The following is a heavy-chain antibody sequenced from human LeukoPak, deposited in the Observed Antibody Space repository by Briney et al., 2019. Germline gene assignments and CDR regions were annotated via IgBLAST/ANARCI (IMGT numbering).Heavy chain of an antibody. J-gene: IGHJ4*02. CDR3: ARATARGELSLYGYFDY. CDR1: GYTSTGYY. CDR2: INPNSGGT. Sequence: ASVKVSCKASGYTSTGYYMHWVRQAPGQGLEWMGWINPNSGGTNYAQKFQGRVTMTRDTSISTAYMELSRLRSDDTAVYYCARATARGELSLYGYFDYWGQGTLVTVSS. D-gene: IGHD3-16*02. V-gene: IGHV1-2*02.